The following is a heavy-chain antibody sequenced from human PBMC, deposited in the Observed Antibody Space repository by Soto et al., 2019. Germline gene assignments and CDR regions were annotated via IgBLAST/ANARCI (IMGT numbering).Heavy chain of an antibody. Sequence: SETLSLTCTVSGGSISSYYWSWIRQPPGKGLEWIGYIYYSGSTNYNPSLKSRVTISVDTSKNQFSLKLSSVTAADTAVYYCARAEGGRYNWNDASGFFDYWGQGTLVTVSS. CDR3: ARAEGGRYNWNDASGFFDY. V-gene: IGHV4-59*01. D-gene: IGHD1-20*01. CDR1: GGSISSYY. J-gene: IGHJ4*02. CDR2: IYYSGST.